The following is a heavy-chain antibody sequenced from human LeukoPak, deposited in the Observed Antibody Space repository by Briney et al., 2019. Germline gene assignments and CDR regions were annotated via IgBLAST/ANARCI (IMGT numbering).Heavy chain of an antibody. Sequence: ASVKVSCKASGYTFTGYYMHWVRQAPGQGLEWMGWINPNSGGTNYAQKFQGWVTMTRDTSISTAYMELSRLRSDDTAVYYCARDSHHCSGGSYYGLAFDIWGQGTMVTVSS. D-gene: IGHD2-15*01. CDR3: ARDSHHCSGGSYYGLAFDI. J-gene: IGHJ3*02. CDR1: GYTFTGYY. CDR2: INPNSGGT. V-gene: IGHV1-2*04.